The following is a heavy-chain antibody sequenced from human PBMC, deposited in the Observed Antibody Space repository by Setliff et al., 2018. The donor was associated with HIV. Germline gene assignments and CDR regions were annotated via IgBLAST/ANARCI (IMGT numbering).Heavy chain of an antibody. Sequence: ASVKVSCKVSGYTFTTYSIHWVRQAPGQRPEWMGWLRTGNGDTSYSESLQGRVTFTSDTSANTAYMELRSLGSDDTAVYYCARLVSYYDILTGSYYYYYMDVWGKGTTVTVSS. CDR3: ARLVSYYDILTGSYYYYYMDV. CDR2: LRTGNGDT. V-gene: IGHV1-3*04. CDR1: GYTFTTYS. D-gene: IGHD3-9*01. J-gene: IGHJ6*03.